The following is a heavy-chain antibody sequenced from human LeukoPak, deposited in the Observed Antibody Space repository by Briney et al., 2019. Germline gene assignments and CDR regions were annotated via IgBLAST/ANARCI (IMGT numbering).Heavy chain of an antibody. D-gene: IGHD4-17*01. V-gene: IGHV3-30*18. CDR2: ISYDGSKI. Sequence: GGSLRLSCAASGFSFSNYGMHWVRQTPGKGLEWLAVISYDGSKIYFADSVEGRLTISRDNSRNTLYLQMSSLSAEDTAVYYCAKDGPTVTIFGHFDYWGHGTLVTVSS. J-gene: IGHJ4*01. CDR3: AKDGPTVTIFGHFDY. CDR1: GFSFSNYG.